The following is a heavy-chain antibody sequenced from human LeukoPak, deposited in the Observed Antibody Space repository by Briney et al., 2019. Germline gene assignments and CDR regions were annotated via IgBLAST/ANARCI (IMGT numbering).Heavy chain of an antibody. J-gene: IGHJ4*02. V-gene: IGHV4-59*01. CDR2: IYYSGST. CDR1: GGSISNYY. Sequence: PSETLSLTCTVSGGSISNYYWSWIRQPPGKGLEWIGYIYYSGSTNYNPSLKSRVTISVDTSKNQFSLKLSSVTAADTAVYYCARGSGRYYYWGQGTLVIVSS. CDR3: ARGSGRYYY. D-gene: IGHD6-19*01.